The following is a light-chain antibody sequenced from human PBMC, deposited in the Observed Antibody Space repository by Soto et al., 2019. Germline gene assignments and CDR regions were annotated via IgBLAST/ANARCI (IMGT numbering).Light chain of an antibody. CDR1: ESISTY. Sequence: QMTQSTSSLSASVGDRVTITFRASESISTYLNWYKQTPGNAPKLLIYGASTLQSGVPSRFRGSGSGTDFTLTIGSLQPEDFATYYCQQSHSTPRTFGQGTKVDI. V-gene: IGKV1-39*01. CDR3: QQSHSTPRT. CDR2: GAS. J-gene: IGKJ1*01.